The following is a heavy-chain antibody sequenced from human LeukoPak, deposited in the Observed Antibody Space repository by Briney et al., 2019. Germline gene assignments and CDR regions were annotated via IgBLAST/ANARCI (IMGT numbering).Heavy chain of an antibody. J-gene: IGHJ4*02. CDR1: GGSISSYY. V-gene: IGHV4-34*01. CDR2: INHSGST. Sequence: PSETLSLTCAVSGGSISSYYWSWIRQPPGKGLEWIGEINHSGSTNYNPSLKSRVTISVDTSKNQFSLKLSSVTAADTAVYYCGRGARIAALGNWGQGTLVTVSS. CDR3: GRGARIAALGN. D-gene: IGHD6-6*01.